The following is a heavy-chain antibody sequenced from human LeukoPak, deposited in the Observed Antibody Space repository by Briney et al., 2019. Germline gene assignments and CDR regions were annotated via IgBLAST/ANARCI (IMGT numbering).Heavy chain of an antibody. Sequence: SGPGLVKPSETLSLTCAVYGGSFSGYYWSWIRQPPGKGLEWIGEINHSGSTNYNPSLKSRVTISVDTSKNQFSLKLSSVTAADTAVYYCAREQWLVIDYWGQGTLVTVSS. D-gene: IGHD6-19*01. V-gene: IGHV4-34*01. CDR2: INHSGST. J-gene: IGHJ4*02. CDR3: AREQWLVIDY. CDR1: GGSFSGYY.